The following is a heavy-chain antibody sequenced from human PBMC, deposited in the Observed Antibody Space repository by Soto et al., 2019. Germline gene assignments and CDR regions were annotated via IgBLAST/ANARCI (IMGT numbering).Heavy chain of an antibody. V-gene: IGHV6-1*01. CDR2: TYYRSKWYN. CDR3: ARDGPFNYDILTGYFNPDYYYYMDV. D-gene: IGHD3-9*01. CDR1: GDSVSSNSAA. J-gene: IGHJ6*03. Sequence: KQSQTLSLTCAISGDSVSSNSAAWNWIRQSPSRGLEWLGRTYYRSKWYNDYAVSVKSRITINPDTSKNQFSLQLNSVTPEDTAVYYCARDGPFNYDILTGYFNPDYYYYMDVWGKGTTVTVSS.